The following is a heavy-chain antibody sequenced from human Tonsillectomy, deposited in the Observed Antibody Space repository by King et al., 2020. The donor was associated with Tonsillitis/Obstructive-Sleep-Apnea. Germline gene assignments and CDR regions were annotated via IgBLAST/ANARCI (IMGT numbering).Heavy chain of an antibody. D-gene: IGHD1-26*01. CDR1: GGSISSYY. Sequence: VQLQESGPGLVKPSETLSLTCTVSGGSISSYYWSWIRQPPGKGLEWIGYIYYSGSTNYNPSLKSRVTISVDTSKNQFSLKLSPVTAADTAVYYCARASGSYRYWYFDLWGRGTLVTVSS. J-gene: IGHJ2*01. V-gene: IGHV4-59*01. CDR2: IYYSGST. CDR3: ARASGSYRYWYFDL.